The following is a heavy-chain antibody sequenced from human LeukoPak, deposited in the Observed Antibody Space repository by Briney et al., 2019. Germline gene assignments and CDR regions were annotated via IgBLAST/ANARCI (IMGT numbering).Heavy chain of an antibody. V-gene: IGHV4-31*03. CDR2: IYYSGST. Sequence: SQTLSLTCTVSGGSISSGGYYWSWIRQHPGTGLEWIGYIYYSGSTYYNPSLKSRVTISVDTSKNQFSLKLSSVTAADTAVYYCAREIAGIYWYFDLWGRGTLVTVSS. J-gene: IGHJ2*01. CDR1: GGSISSGGYY. CDR3: AREIAGIYWYFDL. D-gene: IGHD2-21*01.